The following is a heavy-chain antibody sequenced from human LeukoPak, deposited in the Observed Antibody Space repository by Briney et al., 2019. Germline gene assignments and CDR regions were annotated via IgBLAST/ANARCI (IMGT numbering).Heavy chain of an antibody. CDR1: GGSVSSGSYY. V-gene: IGHV4-61*01. CDR2: IYYSGST. J-gene: IGHJ4*02. Sequence: KPSETLSLTCTVSGGSVSSGSYYWSWIRQPPGKGLEWIGYIYYSGSTNYNPSLESRVTISVDTSKNQFSLKLSSVTAADTAVYYCAREDRGYSSGLDYWGQGTLVTVSS. D-gene: IGHD6-19*01. CDR3: AREDRGYSSGLDY.